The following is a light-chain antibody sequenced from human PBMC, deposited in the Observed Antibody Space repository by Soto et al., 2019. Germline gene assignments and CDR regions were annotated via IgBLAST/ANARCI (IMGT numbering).Light chain of an antibody. V-gene: IGKV1-39*01. Sequence: DIQMTQSPSSLSASVGDRVTITCRASPSISSYLNWYQQKPGKAPKLLIYAASILQSGVPSRFSGSGSGTDFTLTISSLQPEDVATYYCQQSYSTLYTFGQGTKVEIK. CDR1: PSISSY. CDR3: QQSYSTLYT. CDR2: AAS. J-gene: IGKJ2*01.